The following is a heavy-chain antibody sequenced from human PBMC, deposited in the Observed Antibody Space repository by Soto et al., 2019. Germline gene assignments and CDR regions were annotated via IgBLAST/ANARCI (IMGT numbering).Heavy chain of an antibody. Sequence: SGPTLVNPTQTLTLTCTFSGFSLSTSGVGVGWIRQPPGKALEWLALIYWDDDKRYSPSLKSRLTITKDTSKNQVVLTMTNMDPVDTATYYCAQRQCTSCYRSYNWFDPWGQGTLVTVSS. CDR3: AQRQCTSCYRSYNWFDP. CDR1: GFSLSTSGVG. J-gene: IGHJ5*02. D-gene: IGHD2-2*01. CDR2: IYWDDDK. V-gene: IGHV2-5*02.